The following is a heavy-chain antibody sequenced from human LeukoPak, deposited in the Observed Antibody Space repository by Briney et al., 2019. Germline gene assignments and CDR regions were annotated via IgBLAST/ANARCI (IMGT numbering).Heavy chain of an antibody. CDR3: ARDFYYDILTGYPTYAFDI. CDR1: GGSISSYY. CDR2: IYYSGGT. D-gene: IGHD3-9*01. V-gene: IGHV4-59*01. J-gene: IGHJ3*02. Sequence: PSETLSLTCTVSGGSISSYYWSWIRQPPGKGLEWIGYIYYSGGTNYNPSLKSRVTISVDTSKNQFSLKLSSVTAADTAVYYCARDFYYDILTGYPTYAFDIWGQGTMVTVSS.